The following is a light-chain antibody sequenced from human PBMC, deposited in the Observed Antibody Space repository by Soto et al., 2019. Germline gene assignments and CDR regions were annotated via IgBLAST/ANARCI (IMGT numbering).Light chain of an antibody. CDR2: GAS. V-gene: IGKV3-11*01. CDR1: QSVSSN. Sequence: EIVLTQSPATLSLSPGERATLSCRASQSVSSNLVWDQQKPGPAPGLLIYGASYRAAGIPDRFSGSGSATDVTLTISSLEPEDVAVYYCQQRRKWPPEVTFGQGTRLEIK. J-gene: IGKJ5*01. CDR3: QQRRKWPPEVT.